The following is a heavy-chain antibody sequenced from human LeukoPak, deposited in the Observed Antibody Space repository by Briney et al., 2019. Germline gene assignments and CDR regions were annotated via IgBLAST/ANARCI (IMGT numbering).Heavy chain of an antibody. Sequence: SQTLSLTCTVSGGSISSGGYYWSWIRQHPGKGLEWIGYIHYSGSTYYNPSLESRVSISVDTSKNQFSLKLSSVTAADTAVYYCARADSGYEYLDYWGQGTLVTV. CDR1: GGSISSGGYY. CDR3: ARADSGYEYLDY. V-gene: IGHV4-31*03. J-gene: IGHJ4*02. D-gene: IGHD5-12*01. CDR2: IHYSGST.